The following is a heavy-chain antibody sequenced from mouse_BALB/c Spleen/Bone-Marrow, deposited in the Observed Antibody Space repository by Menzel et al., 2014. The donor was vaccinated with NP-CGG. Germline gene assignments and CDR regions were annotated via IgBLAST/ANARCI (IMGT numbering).Heavy chain of an antibody. J-gene: IGHJ2*01. Sequence: EVMLVESGGGLVQPGGSRKLSCAASGFTFXSFGMHWVRQAPEKGLEWVAYISSGSSTIYYAATVKGRFTISRDNPKDTLFLQMTSLRSEDTAMYYCARDVPLYDVGYFDYWGQGTTLTVSS. CDR2: ISSGSSTI. D-gene: IGHD2-14*01. V-gene: IGHV5-17*02. CDR3: ARDVPLYDVGYFDY. CDR1: GFTFXSFG.